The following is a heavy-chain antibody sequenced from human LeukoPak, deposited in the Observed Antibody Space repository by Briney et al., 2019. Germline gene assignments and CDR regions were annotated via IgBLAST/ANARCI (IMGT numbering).Heavy chain of an antibody. J-gene: IGHJ4*02. Sequence: SVTVSCKASGGTFSSYAISWVRQAPGQGLEWMGGIIPIFGTANYAQKFQGRVTITADESTSTAYMELSSLRSEDTAVYYCASIVGATRNFDYWGQGTLVTVSS. D-gene: IGHD1-26*01. V-gene: IGHV1-69*13. CDR1: GGTFSSYA. CDR3: ASIVGATRNFDY. CDR2: IIPIFGTA.